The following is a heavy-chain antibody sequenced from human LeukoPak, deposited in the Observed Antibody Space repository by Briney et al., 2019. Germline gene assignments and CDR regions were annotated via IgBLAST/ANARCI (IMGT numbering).Heavy chain of an antibody. CDR3: ARRRDFIDY. V-gene: IGHV3-11*01. Sequence: GGSLRLSCAASGFTLSDYYMSWIRQAPGKELEWVSYSSSSGSTIYYADSVKGRFAISRDNAKNSLYLQMNSLRAEDTADYYCARRRDFIDYWGQGTLVTVSS. J-gene: IGHJ4*02. D-gene: IGHD3/OR15-3a*01. CDR2: SSSSGSTI. CDR1: GFTLSDYY.